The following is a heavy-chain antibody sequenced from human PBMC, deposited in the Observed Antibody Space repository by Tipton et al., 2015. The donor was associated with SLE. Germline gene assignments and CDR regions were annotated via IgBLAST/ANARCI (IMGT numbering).Heavy chain of an antibody. Sequence: SLRLSCAVSEFTVSSNYMSWVRQAPGKGLELVSVIYACGSTYYADSVKGRFTISRDNSKDTLYLQMDSLRSEDTALYYCAKDFTPSPVSSGADYWGQGILVTVSS. J-gene: IGHJ4*02. D-gene: IGHD6-25*01. CDR3: AKDFTPSPVSSGADY. CDR2: IYACGST. CDR1: EFTVSSNY. V-gene: IGHV3-53*05.